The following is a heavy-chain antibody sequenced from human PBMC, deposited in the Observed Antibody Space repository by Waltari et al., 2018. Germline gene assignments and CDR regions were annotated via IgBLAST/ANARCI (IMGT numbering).Heavy chain of an antibody. D-gene: IGHD5-18*01. Sequence: QVQLQQWGAGLLKPSETLSLTCAVYGGSFSGYSWSWIRRPPGTGLGWIGEINHSGSTNYNPSLKSRVTISVDTSKNQFSLKLSSVTAADTAVYYCARRRAVGVYSYGPLREYYFDYWGQGTLVTVSS. J-gene: IGHJ4*02. V-gene: IGHV4-34*01. CDR1: GGSFSGYS. CDR2: INHSGST. CDR3: ARRRAVGVYSYGPLREYYFDY.